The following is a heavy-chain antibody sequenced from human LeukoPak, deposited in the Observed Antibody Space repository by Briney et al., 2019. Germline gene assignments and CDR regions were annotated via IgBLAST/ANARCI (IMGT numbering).Heavy chain of an antibody. J-gene: IGHJ4*02. CDR2: IKQDGGDK. CDR3: ARVARISFDF. D-gene: IGHD3-3*02. CDR1: GFTFSDYW. Sequence: GGSLRLSCAASGFTFSDYWMSWVRQAPGRGLKWVANIKQDGGDKCYGESVKGRFTISRDDAKNSLYLQMNSLRAEDTAVYYCARVARISFDFWGQGTLVTVSS. V-gene: IGHV3-7*01.